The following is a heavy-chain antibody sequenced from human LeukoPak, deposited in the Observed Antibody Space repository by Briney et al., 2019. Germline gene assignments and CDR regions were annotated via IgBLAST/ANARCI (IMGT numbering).Heavy chain of an antibody. J-gene: IGHJ6*02. D-gene: IGHD1-26*01. CDR1: GYTFTSYA. Sequence: ASVKVSCKASGYTFTSYAMHWVRQAPGQRLEWMGWINAGNGNTKYSQKFQGRVTITRDTSASTAYMELSSLRSKDTAVYYCARGVGATSRYYYYYYGIDVWGQGTTVTVSS. CDR2: INAGNGNT. V-gene: IGHV1-3*01. CDR3: ARGVGATSRYYYYYYGIDV.